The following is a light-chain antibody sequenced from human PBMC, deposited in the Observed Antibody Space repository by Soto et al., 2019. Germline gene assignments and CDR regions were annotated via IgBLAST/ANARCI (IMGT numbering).Light chain of an antibody. CDR1: SSDVAAYNF. CDR2: EVI. Sequence: QSALTQPASVSGSPGQSITISCTGTSSDVAAYNFVSWYQQHPGEVPILMIYEVIKRPSGISDRFSGSKSGNTASLTISGLQAEDEADYYCSAYTHSNTVIFGGGTQLTVL. V-gene: IGLV2-14*03. J-gene: IGLJ2*01. CDR3: SAYTHSNTVI.